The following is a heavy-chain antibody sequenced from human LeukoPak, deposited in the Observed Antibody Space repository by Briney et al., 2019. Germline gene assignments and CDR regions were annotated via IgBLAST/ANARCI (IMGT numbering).Heavy chain of an antibody. CDR2: VSGYGGRS. Sequence: GGSLRLSCAASGFTFSSYAMTWVRQAPGKGLEWVSAVSGYGGRSYYADSVKGRFTISRDNSKNTLYLQMNSLRAEDTAVYYCAKDGGSYSANYGGAAESDNWGQGTVVTVSS. CDR3: AKDGGSYSANYGGAAESDN. CDR1: GFTFSSYA. J-gene: IGHJ4*02. D-gene: IGHD1-26*01. V-gene: IGHV3-23*01.